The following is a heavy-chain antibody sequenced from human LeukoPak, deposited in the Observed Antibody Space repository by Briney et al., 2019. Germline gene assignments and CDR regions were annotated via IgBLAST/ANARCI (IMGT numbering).Heavy chain of an antibody. CDR2: IKQDESEK. CDR1: GFTFSNYW. D-gene: IGHD2-8*02. V-gene: IGHV3-7*01. J-gene: IGHJ4*02. CDR3: ARSRYYFWYWDF. Sequence: GGSLRLSCAASGFTFSNYWMSWVRQAPGKGLEWVANIKQDESEKYYVGSVKGRFSISRDNAKNSLYLQMNSLRAEDTAVYYCARSRYYFWYWDFWGQGTLVTVSS.